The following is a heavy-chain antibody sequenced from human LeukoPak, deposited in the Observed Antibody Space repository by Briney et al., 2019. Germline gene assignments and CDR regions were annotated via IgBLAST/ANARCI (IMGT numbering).Heavy chain of an antibody. CDR1: GFTFSSYA. CDR2: ISGSGGST. J-gene: IGHJ4*02. Sequence: GGSLRLSCAASGFTFSSYAMSWVRQAPGKGLEWVSAISGSGGSTYYPDSVKGRFTISRDNSKNTLSLQMNSLRAEDTAVYYCAKDFNLRVVKAFAYWGQGTLVTVSS. D-gene: IGHD3-3*01. CDR3: AKDFNLRVVKAFAY. V-gene: IGHV3-23*01.